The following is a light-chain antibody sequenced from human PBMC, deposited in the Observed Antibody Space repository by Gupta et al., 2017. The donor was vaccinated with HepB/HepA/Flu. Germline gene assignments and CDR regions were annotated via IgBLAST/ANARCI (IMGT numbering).Light chain of an antibody. CDR3: GTWDGSLNGGV. CDR1: SSNIGSYY. V-gene: IGLV1-51*02. Sequence: QSVLTQPPSVSAAPGQKVTIPCSGSSSNIGSYYVSWYQQLPGTAPKLLIYENIKRPSGIPARFSGSKSGTSATLDITGLQTGDEADYYCGTWDGSLNGGVFGGGTKLTVL. CDR2: ENI. J-gene: IGLJ3*02.